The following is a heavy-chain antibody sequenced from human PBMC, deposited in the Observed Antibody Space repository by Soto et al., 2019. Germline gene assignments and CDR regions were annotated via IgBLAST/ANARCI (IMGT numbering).Heavy chain of an antibody. D-gene: IGHD3-10*01. CDR3: AKAPMLYGSGSYSIYYFDY. V-gene: IGHV3-23*01. J-gene: IGHJ4*02. CDR2: ISGSGGST. CDR1: GCTFSSYA. Sequence: GGSLRLSCAASGCTFSSYAMSWVRQAPGKGLEWVSAISGSGGSTYYADSVKGRFTISRDNSKNTLYLQMNSLRAEDTAVYYCAKAPMLYGSGSYSIYYFDYWGQGTLVTVSS.